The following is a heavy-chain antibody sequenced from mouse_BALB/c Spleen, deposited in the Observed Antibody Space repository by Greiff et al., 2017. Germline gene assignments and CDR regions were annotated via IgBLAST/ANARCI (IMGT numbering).Heavy chain of an antibody. V-gene: IGHV5-6-3*01. Sequence: EVMLVESGGGLVQPGGSLKLSCAASGFTFSSYGMSWVRQTPDKRLELVATINSNGGSTYYPDSVKGRFTISRDNAKNTLYLQMSSLKSEDTAMYYCARDKYYYAMDYWGQGTSVTVSS. CDR1: GFTFSSYG. CDR2: INSNGGST. CDR3: ARDKYYYAMDY. J-gene: IGHJ4*01.